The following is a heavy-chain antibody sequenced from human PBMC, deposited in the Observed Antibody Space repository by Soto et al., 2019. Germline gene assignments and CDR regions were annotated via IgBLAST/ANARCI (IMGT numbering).Heavy chain of an antibody. CDR1: GFSFSTSS. CDR2: ISSSSRTI. CDR3: ARRYYYETNAYNYRSHAFDF. J-gene: IGHJ3*01. Sequence: DVQVVESGGALVQPGGSLRLSCAASGFSFSTSSFNWVRQAPGKGLEWVAYISSSSRTIYYIDSVKARFTVSRDNAKNSVYLQLNSLRHEDTAVYYCARRYYYETNAYNYRSHAFDFWGQGTMVTVSS. V-gene: IGHV3-48*02. D-gene: IGHD3-22*01.